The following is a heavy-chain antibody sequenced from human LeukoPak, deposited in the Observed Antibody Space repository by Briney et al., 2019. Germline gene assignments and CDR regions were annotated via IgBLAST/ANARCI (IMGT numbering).Heavy chain of an antibody. CDR2: INPSGGST. D-gene: IGHD6-19*01. Sequence: GASMKVSCKASGYTFTSYYMHWVRQAPGQGLEWMGIINPSGGSTSYAQKFQGRVTMTRDTSTSTVYMELSSLRSEDTAVYYCARGKGLAVAGTLNYFDYWGQGTLVTVSS. CDR3: ARGKGLAVAGTLNYFDY. J-gene: IGHJ4*02. CDR1: GYTFTSYY. V-gene: IGHV1-46*01.